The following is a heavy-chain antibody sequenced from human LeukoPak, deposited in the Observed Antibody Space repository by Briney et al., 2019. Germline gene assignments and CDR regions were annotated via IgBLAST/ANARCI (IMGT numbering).Heavy chain of an antibody. CDR3: ARGGAHIVVVPAAITNDY. Sequence: GASVKVSCKASGYTFTSYDINWVRQATGQGLEWMGWMNPNSGNTGYAQKFQGRVTMTRNTSISTAYMELSSLRSEDTAVYYCARGGAHIVVVPAAITNDYWGQGTLVTVSS. CDR2: MNPNSGNT. D-gene: IGHD2-2*02. J-gene: IGHJ4*02. V-gene: IGHV1-8*01. CDR1: GYTFTSYD.